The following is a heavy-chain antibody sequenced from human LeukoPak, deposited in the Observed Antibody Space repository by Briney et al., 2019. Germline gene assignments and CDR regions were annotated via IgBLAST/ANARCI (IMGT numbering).Heavy chain of an antibody. D-gene: IGHD1-26*01. CDR3: ARQPRVGARERGLDY. CDR1: GGSISSSSYY. Sequence: SETLSLTCTVSGGSISSSSYYRGWIRQPPGKGLEWIGSIYYSGSTYYNPSLKSRVTISVDMSKNQFSLKLSSVTAADTAVYYCARQPRVGARERGLDYWGQGTLVTVSS. V-gene: IGHV4-39*01. CDR2: IYYSGST. J-gene: IGHJ4*02.